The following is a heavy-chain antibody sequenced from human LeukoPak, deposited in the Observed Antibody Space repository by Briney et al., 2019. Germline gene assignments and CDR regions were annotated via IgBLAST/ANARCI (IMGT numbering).Heavy chain of an antibody. CDR3: AKEGGGDIVVVPAAFAHAFDI. Sequence: GGSLRLSCAASGFTFSSYAMSWVRQAPGKRLEWVSAISGSGGSTYYADSVKGRFTISRDNSKNTLYLQMNSLRAEDTAVYYWAKEGGGDIVVVPAAFAHAFDIWGQGTMVTVSS. D-gene: IGHD2-2*01. J-gene: IGHJ3*02. CDR2: ISGSGGST. CDR1: GFTFSSYA. V-gene: IGHV3-23*01.